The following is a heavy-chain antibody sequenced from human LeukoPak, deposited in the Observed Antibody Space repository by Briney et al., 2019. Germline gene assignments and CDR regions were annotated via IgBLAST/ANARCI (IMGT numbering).Heavy chain of an antibody. Sequence: GESLKISSKTSGYSFTTYWIDWVRQMPGKGLEWMGIIYPGDSDTTYSPSFQGQVTISVDKSTSTAYLQWTSLKASDTAMYYCARHQSGRRYDALDVWGQGTMVTVSS. J-gene: IGHJ3*01. D-gene: IGHD3-3*01. V-gene: IGHV5-51*01. CDR3: ARHQSGRRYDALDV. CDR1: GYSFTTYW. CDR2: IYPGDSDT.